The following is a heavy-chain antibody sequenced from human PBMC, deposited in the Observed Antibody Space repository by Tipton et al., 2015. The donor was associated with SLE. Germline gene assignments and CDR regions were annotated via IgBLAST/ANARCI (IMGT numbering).Heavy chain of an antibody. CDR2: MNSDGSST. J-gene: IGHJ4*02. D-gene: IGHD1-26*01. CDR3: AKETPWVGVFDY. Sequence: SLRLSCAASGFTFSSYWMHWVRQAPGKGLVWVSRMNSDGSSTSYADSVKGRFTISRDNAKNTLYLQMNSLRAEDTAVYYCAKETPWVGVFDYWGQGTLVTASS. V-gene: IGHV3-74*01. CDR1: GFTFSSYW.